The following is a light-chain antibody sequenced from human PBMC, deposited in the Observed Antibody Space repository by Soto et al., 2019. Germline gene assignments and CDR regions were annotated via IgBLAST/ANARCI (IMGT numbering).Light chain of an antibody. Sequence: EIVLTQSPATLSLSPGERATLSCRASQSVGSSLAWYQQKLGQAPRLLIYDAYNRATGIPPRFSGSGSGTDFTLTTSSLEPEDSAVYYCQQRHMWPITLGQGTRLESK. J-gene: IGKJ5*01. V-gene: IGKV3-11*01. CDR2: DAY. CDR1: QSVGSS. CDR3: QQRHMWPIT.